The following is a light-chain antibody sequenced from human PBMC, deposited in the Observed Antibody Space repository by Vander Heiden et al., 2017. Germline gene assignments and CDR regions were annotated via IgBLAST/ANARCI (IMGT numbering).Light chain of an antibody. V-gene: IGKV3-20*01. CDR2: GAS. J-gene: IGKJ2*01. CDR1: QSVGSSY. CDR3: QQYLSSPNT. Sequence: EIVLTQSPGTLSLSPGESATLSCRASQSVGSSYLAWYQQKPGQAPRLLIFGASTRATGIPDRFSGSGSGTDFTLTISRLEPEDFAVYYCQQYLSSPNTFGQGTKLEIK.